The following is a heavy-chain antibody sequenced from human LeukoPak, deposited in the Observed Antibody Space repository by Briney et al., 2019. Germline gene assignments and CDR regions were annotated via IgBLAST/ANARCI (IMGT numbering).Heavy chain of an antibody. Sequence: ASVKVSCKASGYTFTGYYMHWVRQAPGQGLEWMGWINPNSGGTNYAQKFQGRVTMTRDTSISTACMELSSLRSDDSAVYYCVRYSPYYFDFWGQGALVTVSS. CDR2: INPNSGGT. CDR3: VRYSPYYFDF. V-gene: IGHV1-2*02. J-gene: IGHJ4*02. CDR1: GYTFTGYY. D-gene: IGHD2-15*01.